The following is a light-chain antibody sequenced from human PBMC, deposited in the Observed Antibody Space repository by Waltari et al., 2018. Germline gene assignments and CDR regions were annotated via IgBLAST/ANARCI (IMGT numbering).Light chain of an antibody. CDR3: LQRSNWPLT. CDR2: GAS. Sequence: EIVMTQFPATLSLSPGERATLSCRASQSVSRTLAWYQQKPGQAPRLLIYGASSRATGIPDRFSGSGSGTDFILTISSLEPEDVGVYYCLQRSNWPLTFGPGTKLDIK. V-gene: IGKV3D-15*01. J-gene: IGKJ3*01. CDR1: QSVSRT.